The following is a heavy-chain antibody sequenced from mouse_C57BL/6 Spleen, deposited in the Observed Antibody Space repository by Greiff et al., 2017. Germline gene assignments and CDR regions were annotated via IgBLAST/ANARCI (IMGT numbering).Heavy chain of an antibody. D-gene: IGHD2-1*01. CDR1: GYTFTDYE. J-gene: IGHJ4*01. CDR3: TGCGNYVYDMDY. CDR2: IDPETGGT. Sequence: VQLKQSGAELVRPGASVTLSCKASGYTFTDYEMHWVKQTPVHGLEWIGAIDPETGGTAYNPTFKGKAILTADKSSSTAYMELRSLTSEDSAVYYCTGCGNYVYDMDYWGQGTSVTVSS. V-gene: IGHV1-15*01.